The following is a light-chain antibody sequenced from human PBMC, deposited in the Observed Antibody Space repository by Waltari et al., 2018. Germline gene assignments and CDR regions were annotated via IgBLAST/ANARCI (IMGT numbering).Light chain of an antibody. V-gene: IGLV1-51*02. J-gene: IGLJ2*01. Sequence: QSVLTQPPSVSAAPGQKVTISCSGSSSNIGNNYVSWYQQLPGRAPKLFIYENNKRPSVIPDRFSGSKSGTSATLGITGLQTGDEADYYCGTWDSSLSALVFGGGTNLTVL. CDR1: SSNIGNNY. CDR2: ENN. CDR3: GTWDSSLSALV.